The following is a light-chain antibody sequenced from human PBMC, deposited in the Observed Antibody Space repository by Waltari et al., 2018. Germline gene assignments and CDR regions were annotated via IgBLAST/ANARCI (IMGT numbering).Light chain of an antibody. CDR3: QQSYSTSALT. CDR2: AAS. V-gene: IGKV1-39*01. Sequence: DIQMTQSPSSLSASVGDRVTITCRASQSISSYLNWYQQKPGKAPNLLIYAASGLQSGVPSRFSGRGSGTDFTLTISSLQPEDFATYYCQQSYSTSALTFGGGTKVEIK. J-gene: IGKJ4*01. CDR1: QSISSY.